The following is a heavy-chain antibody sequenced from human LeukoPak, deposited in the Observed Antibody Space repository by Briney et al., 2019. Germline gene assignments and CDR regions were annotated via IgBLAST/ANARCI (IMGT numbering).Heavy chain of an antibody. V-gene: IGHV1-18*01. J-gene: IGHJ4*02. Sequence: ASVKVSCKASGYTFTSSGIIWVRQAPGQGLEWMGWISAYNGNTKYAQKLQGRVTMTTDTSTSTAYMELRSLRSDDTAVYYCARDYRGYSYGGFDYWGQGTLVTVSS. CDR3: ARDYRGYSYGGFDY. D-gene: IGHD5-18*01. CDR1: GYTFTSSG. CDR2: ISAYNGNT.